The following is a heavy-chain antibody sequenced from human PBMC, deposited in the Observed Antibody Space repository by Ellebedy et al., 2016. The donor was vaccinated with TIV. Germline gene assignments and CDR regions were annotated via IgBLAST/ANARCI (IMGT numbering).Heavy chain of an antibody. J-gene: IGHJ6*02. D-gene: IGHD1-26*01. Sequence: SETLSLTCTVSAESISSGGYYWNWIRQHPGKGLEWIGNSDYSGSTYYNPSLKSRVTISVDTSKNQFSLKLNSVTAADTAVYYCARDMGRYGIAYGMDVWGQGTTVSVSS. CDR2: SDYSGST. V-gene: IGHV4-31*03. CDR3: ARDMGRYGIAYGMDV. CDR1: AESISSGGYY.